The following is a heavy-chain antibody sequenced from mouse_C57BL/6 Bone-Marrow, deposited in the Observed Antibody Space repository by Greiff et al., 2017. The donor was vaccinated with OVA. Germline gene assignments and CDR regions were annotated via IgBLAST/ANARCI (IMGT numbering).Heavy chain of an antibody. V-gene: IGHV1-15*01. D-gene: IGHD1-3*01. CDR2: IDPETGGT. CDR3: TRSRIKVYAMDY. J-gene: IGHJ4*01. Sequence: LVESGAELVRPGASVTLSCKASGYTFTDYEMHWVKQTPVHGLEWIGAIDPETGGTAYNQKFKGKAILTADKSSSTAYMELRSLTSEDSAVYYCTRSRIKVYAMDYWGQGTSVTVSS. CDR1: GYTFTDYE.